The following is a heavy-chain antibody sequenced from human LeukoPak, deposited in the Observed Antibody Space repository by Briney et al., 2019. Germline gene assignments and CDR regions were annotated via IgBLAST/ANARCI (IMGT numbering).Heavy chain of an antibody. CDR2: IWYDGSNK. CDR3: ARDWGSSGWANFDY. V-gene: IGHV3-33*08. D-gene: IGHD6-19*01. CDR1: GFTFSNAW. J-gene: IGHJ4*02. Sequence: GGSLRLSCAASGFTFSNAWMSWVRQAPGKGLEWVAVIWYDGSNKYYADSVKGRFTVSRDNSKNTLYLQMNSLRAEDTAVYYCARDWGSSGWANFDYWGQGTLVTVSS.